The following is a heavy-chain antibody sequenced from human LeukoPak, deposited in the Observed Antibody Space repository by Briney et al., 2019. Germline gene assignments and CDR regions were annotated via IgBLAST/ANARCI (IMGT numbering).Heavy chain of an antibody. Sequence: PGKSLRLSCVASGFNTYSMHWVRQAPGKGLEWVAIISNDGRKTSYTDSVKGRLTISRDNSNNTLYLQMISLRAEDTAVYYCARAEYCSGGYCYLIESWGQGTLVTVSS. CDR1: GFNTYS. J-gene: IGHJ4*02. CDR2: ISNDGRKT. D-gene: IGHD2-15*01. CDR3: ARAEYCSGGYCYLIES. V-gene: IGHV3-30*04.